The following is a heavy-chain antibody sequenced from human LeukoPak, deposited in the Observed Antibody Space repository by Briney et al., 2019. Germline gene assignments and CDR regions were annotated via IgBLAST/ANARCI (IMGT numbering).Heavy chain of an antibody. V-gene: IGHV3-53*01. CDR3: ARGDDYGGAWYYFDY. CDR1: GFRFSSYD. Sequence: GGSLRLSCAASGFRFSSYDMNWVRQAPGKGLEWISVIYSGGSTYYADSVRGRFTISRDNSKNTLFLQMNSLRAEDTAEYYCARGDDYGGAWYYFDYWGQGTLVTVSS. D-gene: IGHD4-23*01. J-gene: IGHJ4*02. CDR2: IYSGGST.